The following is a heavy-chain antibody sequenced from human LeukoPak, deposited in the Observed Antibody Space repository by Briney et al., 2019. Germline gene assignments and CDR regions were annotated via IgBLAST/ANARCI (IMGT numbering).Heavy chain of an antibody. D-gene: IGHD4-17*01. Sequence: PGGSLRLSCAASGFTFSSYAMSWVRQAPGKGLEWASAISGSGGSTYYAGSVKGRFTISRDNSKNTLYLQMNSLRAEDTAVYYCATSGDYGVRWFDPWGQGTLVTVSS. J-gene: IGHJ5*02. V-gene: IGHV3-23*01. CDR1: GFTFSSYA. CDR3: ATSGDYGVRWFDP. CDR2: ISGSGGST.